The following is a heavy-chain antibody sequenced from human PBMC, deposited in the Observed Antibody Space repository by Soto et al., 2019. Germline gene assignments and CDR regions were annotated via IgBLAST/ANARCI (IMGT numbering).Heavy chain of an antibody. CDR1: GGSISSFNYF. D-gene: IGHD2-15*01. CDR3: ARGGGSTFNGFGP. CDR2: LYYSGNT. Sequence: QLQLQESGPGLVKPSETLSLTCTVSGGSISSFNYFWGWIRQPPGKGLEWIGSLYYSGNTYYNPSLQSPVTISADTSKKQCTLTRRSVTAADAAVYYCARGGGSTFNGFGPWGQGTLVTVSP. J-gene: IGHJ5*02. V-gene: IGHV4-39*01.